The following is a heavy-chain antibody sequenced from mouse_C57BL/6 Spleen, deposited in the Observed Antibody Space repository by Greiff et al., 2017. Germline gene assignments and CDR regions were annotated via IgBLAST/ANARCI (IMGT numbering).Heavy chain of an antibody. Sequence: VQLVESGAELVRPGTSVKVSCKASGYAFTNYLIEWVKQRPGQGLEWIGVINPGSGGTNYNEKFKGKATLTADKSSSTAYMQLSSLTSEDSAVYFCARSRGNSDYFDYWGQGTTLTVSS. J-gene: IGHJ2*01. CDR3: ARSRGNSDYFDY. V-gene: IGHV1-54*01. CDR2: INPGSGGT. D-gene: IGHD2-1*01. CDR1: GYAFTNYL.